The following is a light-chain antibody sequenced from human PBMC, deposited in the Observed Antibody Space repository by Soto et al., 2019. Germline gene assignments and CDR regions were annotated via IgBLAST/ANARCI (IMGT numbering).Light chain of an antibody. Sequence: QSVLTQAPSASGTPGPRVTISCSGSSSNIGGNSVNWYQLLPGTAPKLLIYNNDQRTSGVPDRFSGSKSGSSASLAISELRWEDEADYHCASWDDSLKGFVVFGGGTTLTVL. V-gene: IGLV1-44*01. J-gene: IGLJ2*01. CDR2: NND. CDR1: SSNIGGNS. CDR3: ASWDDSLKGFVV.